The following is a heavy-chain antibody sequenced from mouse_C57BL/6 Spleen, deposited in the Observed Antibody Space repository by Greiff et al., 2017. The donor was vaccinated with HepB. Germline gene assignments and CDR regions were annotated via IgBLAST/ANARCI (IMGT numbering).Heavy chain of an antibody. CDR3: ASIYYGPMDY. CDR1: GYTFTSYW. V-gene: IGHV1-64*01. Sequence: QVQLKQSGAELVKPGASVKLSCKASGYTFTSYWMHWVKQRPGQGLEWIGMIHPNSGSTNYNEKFKSKATLTVDKSSSTAYMQLSSLTSEDSAVYYCASIYYGPMDYWGQGTSVTVSS. D-gene: IGHD2-1*01. J-gene: IGHJ4*01. CDR2: IHPNSGST.